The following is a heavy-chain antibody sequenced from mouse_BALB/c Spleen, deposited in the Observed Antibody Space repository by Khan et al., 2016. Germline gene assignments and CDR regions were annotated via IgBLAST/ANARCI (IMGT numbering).Heavy chain of an antibody. Sequence: QVRLQQSGAELAKLGASVKMSCKASGYTFTTYWMHWVKQRPGQGLEWIGYITPSTGYTEYNQKFKDKATLTADKSSSTAYIQLSSLTSEDSAVYYCAMRDFDVWGAGTSVTVSS. CDR1: GYTFTTYW. CDR2: ITPSTGYT. J-gene: IGHJ1*01. CDR3: AMRDFDV. V-gene: IGHV1-7*01.